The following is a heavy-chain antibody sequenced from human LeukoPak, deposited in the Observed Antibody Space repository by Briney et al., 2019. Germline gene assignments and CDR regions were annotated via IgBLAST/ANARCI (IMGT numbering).Heavy chain of an antibody. J-gene: IGHJ4*02. D-gene: IGHD2-15*01. CDR1: GFTFSSYA. Sequence: GGSLRLSCAASGFTFSSYAMSWVRQAPGKGLEWVSAISGSGGSTYYADSVKGRFTISRDNSKNTLYPQMNSLRAEDTAVYYCAKGYCSGGSCYAVFDYWGQGTLVTVSS. CDR3: AKGYCSGGSCYAVFDY. V-gene: IGHV3-23*01. CDR2: ISGSGGST.